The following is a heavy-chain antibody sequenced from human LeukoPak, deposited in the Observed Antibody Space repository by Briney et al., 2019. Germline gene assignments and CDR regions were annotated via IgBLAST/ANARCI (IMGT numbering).Heavy chain of an antibody. J-gene: IGHJ6*03. CDR1: GGTFSSYA. Sequence: ASVTVSCKASGGTFSSYAISWVRQAPGQGLEWMGGIIPIFGTANYAQKFQGRVTITTDESTSTAYMELSSLRSEDTAVYYCARGQISDLYYYYYYMDVWGKGTTVTVSS. CDR2: IIPIFGTA. V-gene: IGHV1-69*05. CDR3: ARGQISDLYYYYYYMDV. D-gene: IGHD3-3*01.